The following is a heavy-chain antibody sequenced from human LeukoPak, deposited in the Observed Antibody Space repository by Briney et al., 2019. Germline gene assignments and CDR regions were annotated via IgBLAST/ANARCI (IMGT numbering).Heavy chain of an antibody. J-gene: IGHJ4*02. Sequence: GASVKVSCKASGYTFTSYGISWVRQAPGQGLEWMGWISAHNGNTNYAQKLQGRVTMTTDTSTSTAYMELRSLRFDDTAVYYCARDPYGDYVNYQLAGDLFDYWGQGTLVTVSS. CDR2: ISAHNGNT. D-gene: IGHD4-17*01. V-gene: IGHV1-18*01. CDR3: ARDPYGDYVNYQLAGDLFDY. CDR1: GYTFTSYG.